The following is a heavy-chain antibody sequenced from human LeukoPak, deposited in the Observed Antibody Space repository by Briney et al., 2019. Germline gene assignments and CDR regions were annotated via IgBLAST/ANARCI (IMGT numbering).Heavy chain of an antibody. J-gene: IGHJ4*02. CDR3: ARGLRSRTSTASTPPIDY. CDR2: IYYSGST. Sequence: PSETLSLTCTVSGGSISSSSYYWGWIRQPPGKGLEWIGSIYYSGSTYYNPSLKSRVTISVDTSKNQFSLKLSSVTAADTAVYYCARGLRSRTSTASTPPIDYWGQGTLVTVSS. D-gene: IGHD5-24*01. CDR1: GGSISSSSYY. V-gene: IGHV4-39*07.